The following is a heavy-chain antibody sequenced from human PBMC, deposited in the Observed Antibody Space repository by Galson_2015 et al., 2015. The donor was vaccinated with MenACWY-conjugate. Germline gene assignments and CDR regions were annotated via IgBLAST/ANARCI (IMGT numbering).Heavy chain of an antibody. CDR2: ISPIDSKT. Sequence: QSGAEVKEPGESLKISCKASGYNFITYWIGWVRQVPGKGLEWVGLISPIDSKTRYSPAFEGRVPISADNSITTAYLQWNSLQASDTAMYYCARPPPGGRGMDVWGQGATVTVSS. J-gene: IGHJ6*02. CDR3: ARPPPGGRGMDV. CDR1: GYNFITYW. V-gene: IGHV5-51*01. D-gene: IGHD1-26*01.